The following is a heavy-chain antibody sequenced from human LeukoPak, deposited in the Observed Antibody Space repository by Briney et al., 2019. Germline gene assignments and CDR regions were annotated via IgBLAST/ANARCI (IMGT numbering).Heavy chain of an antibody. Sequence: GASVKVSCKVSGYTLTELSMHWVRQAPGKGLEWMGGFDPEDGETIYAQKFQGRVTMTEDTSTDTAYMELSSLRSEDTAVYYCATWGNDDFWSGYLFDYWGQGTLVTVSS. CDR1: GYTLTELS. CDR3: ATWGNDDFWSGYLFDY. V-gene: IGHV1-24*01. J-gene: IGHJ4*02. CDR2: FDPEDGET. D-gene: IGHD3-3*01.